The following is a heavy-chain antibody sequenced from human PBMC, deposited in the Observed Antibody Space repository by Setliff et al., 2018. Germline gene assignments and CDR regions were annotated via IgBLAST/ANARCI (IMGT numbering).Heavy chain of an antibody. CDR3: AKGILASCNGPSCYPLDY. Sequence: PGGSLRLSCAASGFTFSNFAMGWVRQGPEKGLEWVSVITGDGGATYYIDSVKGRFTISRDNSENTLYLQMNSLRAEDTAIYYCAKGILASCNGPSCYPLDYWGQGTLVTVSS. CDR1: GFTFSNFA. CDR2: ITGDGGAT. D-gene: IGHD2-15*01. V-gene: IGHV3-23*01. J-gene: IGHJ4*02.